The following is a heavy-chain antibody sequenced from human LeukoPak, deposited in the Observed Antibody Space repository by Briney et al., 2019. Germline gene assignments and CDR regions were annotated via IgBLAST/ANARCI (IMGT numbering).Heavy chain of an antibody. D-gene: IGHD7-27*01. CDR2: IYYSGST. V-gene: IGHV4-31*03. J-gene: IGHJ4*02. CDR1: GGSISSGGYY. CDR3: ARDTANWGHYFDY. Sequence: SETLSLTCTVSGGSISSGGYYWSWIRQHPGKGLEWIGYIYYSGSTYYNPSLKSRVTISVDTSKNQFSLKLSSVTAADTAVYYCARDTANWGHYFDYWGQGTLVTVSS.